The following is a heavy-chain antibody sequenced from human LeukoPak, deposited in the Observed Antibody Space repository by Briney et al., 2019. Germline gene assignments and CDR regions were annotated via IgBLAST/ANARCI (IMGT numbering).Heavy chain of an antibody. CDR3: ARVEDCISTICYTFDY. D-gene: IGHD2-2*01. CDR1: GGSVSSGSYY. J-gene: IGHJ4*02. V-gene: IGHV4-61*01. Sequence: SETLSLTCTVSGGSVSSGSYYWSWIRQPPGKGLEWIGYIYYSGSTNYNPSLKSRVTISVDTSKNQSSLKLSSVTAADTAVYYCARVEDCISTICYTFDYWGQGTLVTVSS. CDR2: IYYSGST.